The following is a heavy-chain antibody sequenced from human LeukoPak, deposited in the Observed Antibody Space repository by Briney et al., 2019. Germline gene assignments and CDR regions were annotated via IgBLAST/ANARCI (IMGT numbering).Heavy chain of an antibody. V-gene: IGHV3-53*01. CDR2: IYSGGST. J-gene: IGHJ6*02. CDR1: GFTFSNYW. CDR3: ARVSGYDSSPAYYYYGMDV. Sequence: PGGSLRLSCEGSGFTFSNYWMGWVRQAPGKGLEWVSCIYSGGSTYYADSVKGRFTISRDNSKNTVFLQMNSLRAEDTAVYYCARVSGYDSSPAYYYYGMDVWGQGTTVTVSS. D-gene: IGHD5-12*01.